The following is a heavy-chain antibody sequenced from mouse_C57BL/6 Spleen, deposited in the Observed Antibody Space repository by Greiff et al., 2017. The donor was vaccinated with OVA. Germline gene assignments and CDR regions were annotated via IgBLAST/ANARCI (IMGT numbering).Heavy chain of an antibody. J-gene: IGHJ2*01. CDR3: TVVPFDY. V-gene: IGHV1-76*01. Sequence: QVQLQQSGAELVRPGASVKLSCKASGYTFTDYYINWVKQRPGQGLEWIARIYPGSGNTYYNEKFKGKATLTAEKSSSTAYMQLSSLTSEDSAVYFCTVVPFDYWGQGTTLTVSS. CDR1: GYTFTDYY. CDR2: IYPGSGNT. D-gene: IGHD1-1*01.